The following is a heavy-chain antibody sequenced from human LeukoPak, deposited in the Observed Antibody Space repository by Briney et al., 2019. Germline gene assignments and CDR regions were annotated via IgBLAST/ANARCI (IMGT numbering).Heavy chain of an antibody. CDR2: INHSGST. J-gene: IGHJ4*02. CDR3: ASSPPRRYCSGGSCVYFDY. V-gene: IGHV4-34*01. D-gene: IGHD2-15*01. Sequence: SETLSLTCAVYGGSFSGYYWSWIRQPPGKGLEWIGEINHSGSTNYNPSLTSRVTISVDTSKNQFSLKLSSVTAADTAVYYCASSPPRRYCSGGSCVYFDYWGQGTLVTVSS. CDR1: GGSFSGYY.